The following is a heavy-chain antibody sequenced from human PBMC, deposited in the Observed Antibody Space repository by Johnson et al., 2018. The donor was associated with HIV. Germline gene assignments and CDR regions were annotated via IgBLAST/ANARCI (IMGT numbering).Heavy chain of an antibody. Sequence: VQLVESGGGVVQSGGSLRLACVASGFIVGTKYMSWVRQAPGKGLEWVSVIYSGGSTYYADSVKGRFTISRDNSKNTLYLQMNSLRAEDTAVYYCARACSGGSCYEEKSPDAFDIWGQGTMVTVSS. J-gene: IGHJ3*02. CDR3: ARACSGGSCYEEKSPDAFDI. CDR1: GFIVGTKY. V-gene: IGHV3-66*01. CDR2: IYSGGST. D-gene: IGHD2-15*01.